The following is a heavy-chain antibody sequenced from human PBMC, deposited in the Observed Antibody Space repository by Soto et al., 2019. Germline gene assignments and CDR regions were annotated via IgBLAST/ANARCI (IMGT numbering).Heavy chain of an antibody. J-gene: IGHJ4*02. V-gene: IGHV3-23*01. D-gene: IGHD3-3*01. CDR1: GFSFSNDA. CDR3: AKDPPAIFGVVTNFGY. Sequence: GGSLRLSCVASGFSFSNDAMTWVRQAPGKGLEWVSVIRGSDGRTYYADSVKGRFTISRDNSKNTLYLQMNSLRAEDPAVYYCAKDPPAIFGVVTNFGYWGQGTLVTVSS. CDR2: IRGSDGRT.